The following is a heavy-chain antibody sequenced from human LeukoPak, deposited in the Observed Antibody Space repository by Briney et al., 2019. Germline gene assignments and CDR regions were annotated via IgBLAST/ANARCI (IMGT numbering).Heavy chain of an antibody. CDR2: VDGGSSSI. J-gene: IGHJ4*02. Sequence: PGGSLRLSCAASGFTFSLYSMNWVRQAPGKGLEWVSSVDGGSSSIYYADSVKGRFTISRDNAKNSLSLQMNGLRAEDTAVYYCARDYYGSSGYLQWGQGTLVTVSS. V-gene: IGHV3-21*01. D-gene: IGHD3-22*01. CDR3: ARDYYGSSGYLQ. CDR1: GFTFSLYS.